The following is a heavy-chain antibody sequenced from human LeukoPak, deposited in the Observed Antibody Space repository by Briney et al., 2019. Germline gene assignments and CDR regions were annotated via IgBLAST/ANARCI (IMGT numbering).Heavy chain of an antibody. CDR2: INPNSGGT. D-gene: IGHD2-15*01. CDR1: GYTFTGYY. J-gene: IGHJ4*02. Sequence: ASVKVSCKASGYTFTGYYMHWVRQAPGQGLEWMGWINPNSGGTNYAQKFQGRVTMTRDTSISTAYMELSRLRSDDTAVYYCARGGKPSTYCSGGSCCIPYYFDYWGQGTLVTVSS. V-gene: IGHV1-2*02. CDR3: ARGGKPSTYCSGGSCCIPYYFDY.